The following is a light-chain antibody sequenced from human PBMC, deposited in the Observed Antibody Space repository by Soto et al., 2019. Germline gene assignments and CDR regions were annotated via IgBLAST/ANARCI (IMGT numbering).Light chain of an antibody. J-gene: IGKJ4*02. Sequence: EIVLTQSPATLSLSPGERATLSCRASQSISSYLAWYQQKPGQAPRLLIYDASNGATGIPARFSGGGTGTDVTLTTSSLEPEDFAVYYCQPRSNWPPTFGGGTKVEIK. CDR3: QPRSNWPPT. CDR1: QSISSY. V-gene: IGKV3-11*01. CDR2: DAS.